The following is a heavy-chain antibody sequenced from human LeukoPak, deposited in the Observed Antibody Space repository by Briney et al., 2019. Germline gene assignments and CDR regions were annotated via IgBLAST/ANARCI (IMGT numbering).Heavy chain of an antibody. CDR2: IRVSGST. CDR3: AKGTGDTAYYFDF. CDR1: GFTVSNYY. J-gene: IGHJ4*02. Sequence: PGGSLRLSCAASGFTVSNYYMSWVRQAPGKGLEWVSGIRVSGSTYYPDSVTGRFTISRDNSENTLYLQMSGLRAEDTAIYYCAKGTGDTAYYFDFWGQGVLVTVSS. V-gene: IGHV3-53*01. D-gene: IGHD7-27*01.